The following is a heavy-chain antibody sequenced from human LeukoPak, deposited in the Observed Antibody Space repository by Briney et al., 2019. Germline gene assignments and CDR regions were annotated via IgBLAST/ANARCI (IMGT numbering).Heavy chain of an antibody. Sequence: GSLRLSCAASGFTFDDYGMSWVRQPPGKGLEWIGEINHSGSTNYNPSLKSRVTISVDTSKNQFSLKLSSVTAADTAVYYCARGTTVTLFDYWGQGTLVTVSS. V-gene: IGHV4-34*01. D-gene: IGHD4-17*01. CDR1: GFTFDDYG. CDR2: INHSGST. CDR3: ARGTTVTLFDY. J-gene: IGHJ4*02.